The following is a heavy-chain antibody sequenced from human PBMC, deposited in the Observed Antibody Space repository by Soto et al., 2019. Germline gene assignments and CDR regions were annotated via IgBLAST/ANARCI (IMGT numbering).Heavy chain of an antibody. D-gene: IGHD4-4*01. V-gene: IGHV1-18*04. J-gene: IGHJ5*02. Sequence: GASVKVSCKASGYTFTSHHMHWVRQAPGQGLEWMGRISAYNDNTNYAQKLQGRVTMTTDTSTSTAYMELRSLRSDDTAVYYCAREGATVVSSDWFDPWGQGTLVTVSS. CDR2: ISAYNDNT. CDR1: GYTFTSHH. CDR3: AREGATVVSSDWFDP.